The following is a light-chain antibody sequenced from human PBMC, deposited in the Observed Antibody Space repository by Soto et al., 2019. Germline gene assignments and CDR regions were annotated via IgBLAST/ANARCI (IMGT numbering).Light chain of an antibody. CDR2: DAS. V-gene: IGKV3-11*01. J-gene: IGKJ2*01. CDR1: QSVDTF. CDR3: QQYDSSSPT. Sequence: ETVLTQSPATLSLSPGERATLSCRASQSVDTFLTWYQQKPGQAPRLLISDASNRATGIPSRFSGSGSGTDFILTISRLEPEDFATYYCQQYDSSSPTFGQGTKLEIK.